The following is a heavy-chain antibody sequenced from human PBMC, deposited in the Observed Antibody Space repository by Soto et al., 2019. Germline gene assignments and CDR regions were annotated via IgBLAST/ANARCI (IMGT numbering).Heavy chain of an antibody. J-gene: IGHJ4*02. CDR3: ARGYMTTVTTQVNY. CDR1: GYTFTIYA. V-gene: IGHV1-3*01. D-gene: IGHD4-17*01. Sequence: ASVKVSCKASGYTFTIYAMHWVRQAPGQRLEWMGWINAGNGNTKYSQKFQGRVTITRDTSASTAYMELSSLRSEDTAVYYCARGYMTTVTTQVNYWGQGTLVTVSS. CDR2: INAGNGNT.